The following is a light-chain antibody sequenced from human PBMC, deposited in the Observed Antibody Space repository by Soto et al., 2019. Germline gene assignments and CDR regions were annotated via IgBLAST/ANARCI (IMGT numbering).Light chain of an antibody. CDR1: SSDVGGYNL. Sequence: QSAPTQPASVSGSPGQSITISCTGTSSDVGGYNLVSWYQQYPGKAPKLIIYEVTKRPSGVSSRFSASKSGNTASLTISGLQADDEADYYCCSLTTSHTYVFGSGTKVTVL. V-gene: IGLV2-14*02. CDR2: EVT. CDR3: CSLTTSHTYV. J-gene: IGLJ1*01.